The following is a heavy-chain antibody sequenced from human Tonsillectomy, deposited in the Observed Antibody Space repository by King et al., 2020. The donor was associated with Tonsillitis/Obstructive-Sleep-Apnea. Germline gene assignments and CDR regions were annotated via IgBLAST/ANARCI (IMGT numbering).Heavy chain of an antibody. J-gene: IGHJ4*02. D-gene: IGHD4-23*01. V-gene: IGHV3-23*04. CDR3: AKLYGGNSGSHFDY. CDR1: GFTFSSYA. CDR2: ISDSGGST. Sequence: VQLVESGGGLVQSGGSLRLSCAASGFTFSSYAMSWVRQAPGKGLEWVSVISDSGGSTYYADSMKGRFTISRDNSKNTLYLQMNSLRAADTAVYYCAKLYGGNSGSHFDYWGQGTLVTVSS.